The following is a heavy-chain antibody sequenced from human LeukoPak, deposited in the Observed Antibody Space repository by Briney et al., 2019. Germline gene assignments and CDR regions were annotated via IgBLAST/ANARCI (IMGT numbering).Heavy chain of an antibody. V-gene: IGHV3-23*01. CDR1: GFTFSSYA. CDR3: AKDLFGDDCSGGSCYHTRYYYYGMDV. J-gene: IGHJ6*02. D-gene: IGHD2-15*01. Sequence: PGGSLRLSCAASGFTFSSYAMSWVRQAPGKGLEWDSAISGSGGSTYYADSVKGRFTISRDNSKNTLYLQMNSLRAEDTAVYYCAKDLFGDDCSGGSCYHTRYYYYGMDVWDQGTTVTVSS. CDR2: ISGSGGST.